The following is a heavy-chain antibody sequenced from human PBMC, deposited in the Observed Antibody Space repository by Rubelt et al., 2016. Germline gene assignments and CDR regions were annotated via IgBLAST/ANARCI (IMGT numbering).Heavy chain of an antibody. J-gene: IGHJ3*02. CDR1: GGSFSGYY. CDR2: INHSGST. CDR3: AREGARGLSGLDAFDI. V-gene: IGHV4-34*01. Sequence: QVQLQQRGAGLLKPSETLSLTCAVYGGSFSGYYWSWIRQPPGKGLEWIGEINHSGSTNYNPSLKSRVTISVDTSKNQFSLKLSSVTAADTAVYYCAREGARGLSGLDAFDIWGQGTMVTVSS. D-gene: IGHD2/OR15-2a*01.